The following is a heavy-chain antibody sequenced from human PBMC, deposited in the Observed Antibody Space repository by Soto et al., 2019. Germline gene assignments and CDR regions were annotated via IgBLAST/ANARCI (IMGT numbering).Heavy chain of an antibody. D-gene: IGHD3-9*01. Sequence: SGPTLVNPTQTLTLTCTFSGFSLSTSGVGVGWIRQPPGKALEWLALIYWDDDKRYSPSLKSRLTITKDTSKNQVVLTMTNMDPVDTATYYCAHRHRHYDILTGYYTQNWFDPWGQGTLVTVSS. CDR1: GFSLSTSGVG. CDR3: AHRHRHYDILTGYYTQNWFDP. J-gene: IGHJ5*02. V-gene: IGHV2-5*02. CDR2: IYWDDDK.